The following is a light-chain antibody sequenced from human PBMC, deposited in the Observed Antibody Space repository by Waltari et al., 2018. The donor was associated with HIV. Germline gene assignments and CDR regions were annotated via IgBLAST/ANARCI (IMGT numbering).Light chain of an antibody. J-gene: IGLJ2*01. CDR2: EVS. Sequence: QSALTQPASVSGSPGQSITISCTGTSSDVGSYNLVSWYQQHPGKAPKLMIYEVSKRPSGVSKRVSGPKSGNTASLTISGLQAEDEADYYCCSYAGSSTVVFGGGTKLTVL. CDR3: CSYAGSSTVV. V-gene: IGLV2-23*02. CDR1: SSDVGSYNL.